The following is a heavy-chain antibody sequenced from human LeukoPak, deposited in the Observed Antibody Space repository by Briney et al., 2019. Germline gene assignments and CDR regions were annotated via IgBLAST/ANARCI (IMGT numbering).Heavy chain of an antibody. D-gene: IGHD6-13*01. CDR1: GGSGSSGSYY. Sequence: PSQTLSLTCTVSGGSGSSGSYYWTWIRQPPGRGLQWIGRMYTSGGTNYNPSLRSRVTISGDTSKNQFSLKLSSVTAADTAVYYCARDLGSIGEQQLAPGVSWGQGTLVTVSS. J-gene: IGHJ5*02. CDR2: MYTSGGT. CDR3: ARDLGSIGEQQLAPGVS. V-gene: IGHV4-61*02.